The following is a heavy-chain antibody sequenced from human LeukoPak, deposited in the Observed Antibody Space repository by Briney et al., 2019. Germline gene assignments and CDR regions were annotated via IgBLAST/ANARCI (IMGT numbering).Heavy chain of an antibody. D-gene: IGHD2/OR15-2a*01. Sequence: GGSLRLSCAASGFTFSSYWMNWVRQAPGRVLEWVANIKHDGSVKNYVDSVKGRFTISRDNAKNSLSLQMNSLRAEDTAVYYCARSNNFQDWGQGTLVTVSS. CDR1: GFTFSSYW. J-gene: IGHJ1*01. CDR3: ARSNNFQD. V-gene: IGHV3-7*01. CDR2: IKHDGSVK.